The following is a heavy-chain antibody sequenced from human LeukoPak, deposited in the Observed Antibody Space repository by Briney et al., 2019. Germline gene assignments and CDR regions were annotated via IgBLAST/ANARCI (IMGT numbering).Heavy chain of an antibody. Sequence: GESLKISCKGSGYSLTSYWIGWVRQMPGKGLEWMGIIYPGDSDTRYSPSFQGQVTISADKSISTAYLQWSSLKASDTAMYYCARGVGYSSSWYDLGFDPWGQGTLVTVSS. CDR1: GYSLTSYW. J-gene: IGHJ5*02. CDR3: ARGVGYSSSWYDLGFDP. V-gene: IGHV5-51*01. D-gene: IGHD6-13*01. CDR2: IYPGDSDT.